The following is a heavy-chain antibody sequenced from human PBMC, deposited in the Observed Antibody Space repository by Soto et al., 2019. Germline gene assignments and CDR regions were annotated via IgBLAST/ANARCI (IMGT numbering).Heavy chain of an antibody. CDR3: ARGDSSSSPYWYFDL. CDR2: IHYSGST. V-gene: IGHV4-30-4*01. CDR1: GGSISSGNYC. D-gene: IGHD6-6*01. Sequence: SETLSLTCTVSGGSISSGNYCWSWIRQPPGKGLEWIGFIHYSGSTYYNPSLKSRVTISEDTSENQFSLTLSSVTAADTAVYYCARGDSSSSPYWYFDLWGRGTLVTVSS. J-gene: IGHJ2*01.